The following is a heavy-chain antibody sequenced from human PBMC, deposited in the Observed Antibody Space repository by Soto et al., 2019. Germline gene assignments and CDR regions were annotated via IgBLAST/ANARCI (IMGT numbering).Heavy chain of an antibody. J-gene: IGHJ6*03. V-gene: IGHV4-39*02. CDR2: IYYSGST. CDR1: GGSISSSSYY. D-gene: IGHD3-10*01. CDR3: ARERSNYGSGDYYMDV. Sequence: SETLSLTCTVSGGSISSSSYYWGWIRQPPGKGLEWIGSIYYSGSTYYNPSLKSRVTISVDTSKNQFSLKLSSVTAADTAVYYCARERSNYGSGDYYMDVWGKGTTVTVSS.